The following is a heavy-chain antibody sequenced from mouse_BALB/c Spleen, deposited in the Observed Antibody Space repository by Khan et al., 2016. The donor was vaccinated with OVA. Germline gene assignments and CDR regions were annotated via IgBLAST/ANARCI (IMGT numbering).Heavy chain of an antibody. CDR3: ARGGYSAVAD. V-gene: IGHV1-77*01. CDR2: IFPGSDTP. CDR1: GYTFTDYI. Sequence: QVQLQQSGPELVKPGASLKVSCKASGYTFTDYIIGWVKQSTRQGLEWIGDIFPGSDTPYYNEKFKDRATLTADKSANTAYMQLSSLTSDDSAVYFCARGGYSAVADWGQGTLVTVSA. J-gene: IGHJ3*01. D-gene: IGHD2-14*01.